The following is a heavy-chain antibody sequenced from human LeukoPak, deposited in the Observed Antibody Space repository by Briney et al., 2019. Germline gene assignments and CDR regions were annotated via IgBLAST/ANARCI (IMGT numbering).Heavy chain of an antibody. CDR3: ARDLTHPPSTESGY. CDR2: INPNSGGT. CDR1: GYTFTGYY. Sequence: ASVKVSCKASGYTFTGYYMHWVRQAPGQGLEWMGWINPNSGGTNYAQKFQGRVTMTRDTSISTAYMELRSLRSDDTAVYYCARDLTHPPSTESGYWGQGTLVTVSS. V-gene: IGHV1-2*02. D-gene: IGHD1-14*01. J-gene: IGHJ4*02.